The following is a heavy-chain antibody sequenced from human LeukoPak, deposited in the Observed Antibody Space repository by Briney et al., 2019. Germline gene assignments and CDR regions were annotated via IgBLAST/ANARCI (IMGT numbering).Heavy chain of an antibody. D-gene: IGHD2-15*01. CDR3: ARDRPTGASRVFVVQ. Sequence: PEGSLRLSCTASGFSFSTYAMTWVRQAPGKGLEWISSMSSGSRYIYYADSVRGRFTISRDNTKNSLYPLMNNLRAEDTAIYYCARDRPTGASRVFVVQWGQGTPVTVSS. CDR2: MSSGSRYI. J-gene: IGHJ4*02. V-gene: IGHV3-21*06. CDR1: GFSFSTYA.